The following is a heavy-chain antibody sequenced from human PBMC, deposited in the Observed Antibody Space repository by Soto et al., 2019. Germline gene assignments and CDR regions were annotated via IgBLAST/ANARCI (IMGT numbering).Heavy chain of an antibody. Sequence: GGSLRLSCAASGFTFSSYAMHWVRQAPGKGLEWVAVISYDGSNKYYADSVKGRFTISRDNSKNTLYLQMNSLRAEDTAAYYCARDTLLRIAVFDYWGQGTMVTVSS. CDR3: ARDTLLRIAVFDY. D-gene: IGHD6-19*01. CDR1: GFTFSSYA. CDR2: ISYDGSNK. V-gene: IGHV3-30-3*01. J-gene: IGHJ4*02.